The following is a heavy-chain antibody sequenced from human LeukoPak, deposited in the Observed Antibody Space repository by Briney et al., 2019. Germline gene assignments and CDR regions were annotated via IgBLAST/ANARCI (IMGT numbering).Heavy chain of an antibody. CDR3: ARYHQGFDDY. CDR1: GGSISSYC. CDR2: ICYSGST. Sequence: SETLSLTCTVSGGSISSYCWSWIRQPPGKGLEWIGYICYSGSTNYNPSLKSRVTISVDTSKSQFSLKSNSVTAADTAVYYCARYHQGFDDYWGQGALVTVSS. J-gene: IGHJ4*02. V-gene: IGHV4-59*12. D-gene: IGHD3-9*01.